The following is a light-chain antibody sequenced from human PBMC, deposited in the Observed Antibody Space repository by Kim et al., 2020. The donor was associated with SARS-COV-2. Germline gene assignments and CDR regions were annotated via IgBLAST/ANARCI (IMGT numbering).Light chain of an antibody. J-gene: IGKJ5*01. CDR1: QDISNY. CDR2: DAS. Sequence: IQMTQSTPSLPASIGDRVTITCQASQDISNYFNWYQQKPGVAPRALIFDASNLATGVPSRFSGSGSGTNFTLRITSLQPEDIATYYCQQYHSLPITFGQGTRLEIK. CDR3: QQYHSLPIT. V-gene: IGKV1-33*01.